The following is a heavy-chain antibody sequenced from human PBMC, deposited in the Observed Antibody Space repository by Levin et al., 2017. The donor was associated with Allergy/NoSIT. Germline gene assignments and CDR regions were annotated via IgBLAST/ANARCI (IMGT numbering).Heavy chain of an antibody. D-gene: IGHD2-21*02. CDR3: AKRSCGGDCKDAFDI. V-gene: IGHV3-23*01. CDR2: ISTSGGST. Sequence: GGSLRLSCAASGFTFSSHAMTWVRQAPGKGLDWVSVISTSGGSTYYADSVKGRFTISRDNSKNTLYLQMNSLRVEDTAVYYCAKRSCGGDCKDAFDIWGQGTVATVSS. CDR1: GFTFSSHA. J-gene: IGHJ3*02.